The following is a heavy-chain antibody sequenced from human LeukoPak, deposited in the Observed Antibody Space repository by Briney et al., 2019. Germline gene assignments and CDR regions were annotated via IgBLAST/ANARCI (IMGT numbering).Heavy chain of an antibody. V-gene: IGHV3-30*18. CDR3: AKDKMFYYDSSGYYPDAFDI. D-gene: IGHD3-22*01. CDR1: GFTFSSYG. Sequence: GRSLRLSCAASGFTFSSYGMHWVRRAPGKGLEWVAVISYDGSNKYYADSVKGRFTISRDNSKNTLYLQMNSLRAEDTAVYYCAKDKMFYYDSSGYYPDAFDIWGQGTMVTVSS. CDR2: ISYDGSNK. J-gene: IGHJ3*02.